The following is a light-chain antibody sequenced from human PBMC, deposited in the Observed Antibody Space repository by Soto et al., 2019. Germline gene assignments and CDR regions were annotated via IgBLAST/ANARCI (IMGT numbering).Light chain of an antibody. CDR3: QQYGSSPWT. V-gene: IGKV3-20*01. J-gene: IGKJ1*01. CDR1: QSVSSSY. Sequence: EIVLTQFPGTLSLSPGERYTLSCRASQSVSSSYLGWYQQKPGQAPRLLIYGASSRATGITDRFSGSGSGTDFTLTISRLEPEDFAVYYCQQYGSSPWTVGQGTKVEIK. CDR2: GAS.